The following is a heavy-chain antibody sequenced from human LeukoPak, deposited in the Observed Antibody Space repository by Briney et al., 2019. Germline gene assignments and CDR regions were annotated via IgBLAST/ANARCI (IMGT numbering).Heavy chain of an antibody. D-gene: IGHD6-6*01. Sequence: GGSLRLSCAASGFTFSSYWMSWVRQAPGKGLEWVANIKQDGSEKYYVDSVKGRFTISRDNAKNSLYLQINSLRAEDTAVYYCARSSYSSSSSVWGQGTMVTVSS. V-gene: IGHV3-7*03. CDR3: ARSSYSSSSSV. J-gene: IGHJ3*01. CDR1: GFTFSSYW. CDR2: IKQDGSEK.